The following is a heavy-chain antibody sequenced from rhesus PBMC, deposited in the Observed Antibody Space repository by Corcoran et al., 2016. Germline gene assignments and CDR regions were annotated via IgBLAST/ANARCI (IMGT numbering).Heavy chain of an antibody. V-gene: IGHV4-127*01. J-gene: IGHJ5-1*01. D-gene: IGHD2-33*01. CDR2: IDYSGNP. CDR1: GYPISRGYG. CDR3: TRDHTLASTMGRCRFDV. Sequence: VQLQESGPGVVKPSETLSLTCAVSGYPISRGYGWNWIRQPPGKGREWIGYIDYSGNPTYNPTLKRRVTISKDTSKNPFSLKLSSVTAADTAVYYCTRDHTLASTMGRCRFDVWGPGVLVTVSS.